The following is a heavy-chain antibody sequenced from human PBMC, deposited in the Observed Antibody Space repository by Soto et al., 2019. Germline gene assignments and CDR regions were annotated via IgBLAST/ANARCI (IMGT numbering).Heavy chain of an antibody. D-gene: IGHD3-16*01. CDR1: NGSINSAGHF. V-gene: IGHV4-31*03. J-gene: IGHJ4*02. Sequence: QVQLQESGPGLVKPSQTLSLTCSVSNGSINSAGHFWSWLRQHPGKALEWLGYIYYTVSTYYNPSLQRRVAFSVDTSKTRFSLKLTSVTAADTAVYYCARGLGVVSLDYFDLWGQGSLVTVSS. CDR3: ARGLGVVSLDYFDL. CDR2: IYYTVST.